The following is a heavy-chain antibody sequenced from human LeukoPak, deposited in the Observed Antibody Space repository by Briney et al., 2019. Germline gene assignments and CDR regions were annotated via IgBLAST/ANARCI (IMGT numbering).Heavy chain of an antibody. Sequence: ASVKVSCKASGYTFTGYYMHWVRQAPGQGLEWMGWINPNSGGTNYAQKFQGRVTMTRDTSISTAYMELSRLRSDDTAVYYCARDSRELPKGGAFDIWGQGTMVTVSS. CDR1: GYTFTGYY. D-gene: IGHD1-26*01. CDR3: ARDSRELPKGGAFDI. V-gene: IGHV1-2*02. CDR2: INPNSGGT. J-gene: IGHJ3*02.